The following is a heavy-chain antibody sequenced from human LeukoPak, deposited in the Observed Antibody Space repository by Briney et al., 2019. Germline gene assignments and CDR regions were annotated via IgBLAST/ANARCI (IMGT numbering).Heavy chain of an antibody. CDR3: ARGCSPLGLRFLEWTQRGVWFDP. Sequence: SETLSPTCAVYGGSFSGYYWSWIRQPPGKGLEWIGEINHSGSTNYNPSLKSRVTISVDTSKNQFSLKLSSVTAADTAVYYCARGCSPLGLRFLEWTQRGVWFDPWGQGTLVTVSS. D-gene: IGHD3-3*01. V-gene: IGHV4-34*01. J-gene: IGHJ5*02. CDR1: GGSFSGYY. CDR2: INHSGST.